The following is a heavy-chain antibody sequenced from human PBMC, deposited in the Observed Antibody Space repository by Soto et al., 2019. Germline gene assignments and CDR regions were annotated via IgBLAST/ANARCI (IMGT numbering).Heavy chain of an antibody. CDR3: ASSSSGSRTLMDI. V-gene: IGHV1-46*03. D-gene: IGHD6-13*01. J-gene: IGHJ3*02. CDR1: GYTFTSYY. CDR2: INPSGGST. Sequence: QVQLVQSGAEVKKPGASVKVSCKASGYTFTSYYMHCVRQAPGQGLEWMGIINPSGGSTSYAQKFQGRFSMVRDTSTSTVYMVLVSLRSEDTAVYYCASSSSGSRTLMDIWGQGTMITVSS.